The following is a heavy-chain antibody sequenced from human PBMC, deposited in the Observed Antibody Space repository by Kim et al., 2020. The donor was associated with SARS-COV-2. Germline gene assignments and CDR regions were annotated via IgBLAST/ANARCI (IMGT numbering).Heavy chain of an antibody. CDR2: IYYSGST. Sequence: SETLSLTCTVSGGSISSYYWSWIRQPPGKGLEWIGYIYYSGSTNYNPSLKSRVTISVDTSKNQFSLKLSSVTAADTAVYYCARARIAVAGTRVYYYGMDVWGQGTTVTVSS. CDR3: ARARIAVAGTRVYYYGMDV. V-gene: IGHV4-59*01. J-gene: IGHJ6*02. D-gene: IGHD6-19*01. CDR1: GGSISSYY.